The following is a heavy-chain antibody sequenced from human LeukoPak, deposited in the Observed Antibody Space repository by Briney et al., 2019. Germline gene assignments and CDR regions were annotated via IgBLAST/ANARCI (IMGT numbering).Heavy chain of an antibody. CDR1: GGSISSSSYY. CDR3: ASSPGRGAAFDI. Sequence: SETLSLTCTVSGGSISSSSYYWGWIRQPPGKGLEWIGSIYYSGSTYYNPSLKSRVTISVDTSKNQFSLKLSSVTAADTAVYYCASSPGRGAAFDIWGQGTMVTVSS. CDR2: IYYSGST. V-gene: IGHV4-39*07. J-gene: IGHJ3*02. D-gene: IGHD1-26*01.